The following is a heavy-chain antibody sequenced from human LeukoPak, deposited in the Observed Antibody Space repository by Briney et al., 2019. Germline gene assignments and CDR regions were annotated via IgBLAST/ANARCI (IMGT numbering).Heavy chain of an antibody. CDR2: INWNGGST. D-gene: IGHD6-13*01. J-gene: IGHJ4*02. CDR3: AGDAVLRNIAAAGYFDY. V-gene: IGHV3-20*04. CDR1: GFSFDDYG. Sequence: GGSLRLSCAASGFSFDDYGMSWVRQAPGKGLEWVSGINWNGGSTGYADSVKGRFTISRDNAKNSLYLQMNSLRAEDTALYYCAGDAVLRNIAAAGYFDYWGQGTLVTVSS.